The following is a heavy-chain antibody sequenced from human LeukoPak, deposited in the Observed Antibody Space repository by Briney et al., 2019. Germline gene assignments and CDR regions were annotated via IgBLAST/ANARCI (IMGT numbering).Heavy chain of an antibody. D-gene: IGHD5-24*01. CDR1: GFSLSTSGMC. CDR2: IDWYDGK. V-gene: IGHV2-70*11. J-gene: IGHJ4*02. Sequence: SGPALVKPTQTLTLTCTFSGFSLSTSGMCVSWIRQPPGKALEWLARIDWYDGKYFSTSLKTRLTISRDTSKSQVVLTMTNMDPVNTATYYCARTRGYNGPFEYWGQGTLVTVSS. CDR3: ARTRGYNGPFEY.